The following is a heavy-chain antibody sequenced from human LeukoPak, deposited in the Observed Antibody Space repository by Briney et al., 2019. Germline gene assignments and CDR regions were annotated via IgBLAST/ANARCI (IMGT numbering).Heavy chain of an antibody. CDR2: ISSSSSYI. J-gene: IGHJ3*02. CDR1: GFTFSSYS. V-gene: IGHV3-21*01. Sequence: GSLRLSCAASGFTFSSYSMNWVRQAPGKGLEWVSSISSSSSYIYYADSVKGRFTISRDNAKNSLYLQMNSLRAEDTAVYYCARGKPPRRWLQSYYDAFDTWGQGTMVTVSS. CDR3: ARGKPPRRWLQSYYDAFDT. D-gene: IGHD5-24*01.